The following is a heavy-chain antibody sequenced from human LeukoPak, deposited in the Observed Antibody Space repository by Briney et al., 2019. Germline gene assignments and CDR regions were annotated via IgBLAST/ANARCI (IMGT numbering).Heavy chain of an antibody. Sequence: GGSLRLSCAASGFSFSTYWMAWVRQAPGKGLEWVANIKGDESARHQAASVKGRFTISRDNAQRSVYLQMSRLRGEDTGVYYCARDVGGSLDYWGQGTLVTVSS. CDR2: IKGDESAR. V-gene: IGHV3-7*01. D-gene: IGHD1-26*01. CDR1: GFSFSTYW. J-gene: IGHJ4*02. CDR3: ARDVGGSLDY.